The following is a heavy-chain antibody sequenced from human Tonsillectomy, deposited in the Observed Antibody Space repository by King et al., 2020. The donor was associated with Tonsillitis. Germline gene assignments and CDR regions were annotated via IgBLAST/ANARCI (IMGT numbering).Heavy chain of an antibody. V-gene: IGHV3-23*01. CDR2: ISGSGGST. CDR3: AKDPLHSSGWNAKIDY. J-gene: IGHJ4*02. D-gene: IGHD6-19*01. Sequence: VQLLESWGGLVQPGGSLRLSCAASGFTFSSYAMSWVRQAPGKGLEWVSAISGSGGSTYYADSVKGRFTISRDNSKNTLYLQMNSLRAEDTAVYYCAKDPLHSSGWNAKIDYWGQGTLVTVSS. CDR1: GFTFSSYA.